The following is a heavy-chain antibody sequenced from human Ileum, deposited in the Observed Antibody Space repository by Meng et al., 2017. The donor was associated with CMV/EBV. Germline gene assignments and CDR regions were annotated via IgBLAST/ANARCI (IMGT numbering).Heavy chain of an antibody. CDR1: GFTFSSYA. CDR2: ISGSGGST. Sequence: GESLKISCAASGFTFSSYAMSWVRQAPGKGLEWVSAISGSGGSTYYADSVKGRFTISRDNSKNTLYLQMNSLRAEDTAVYYCATEGITMIVVVPDYFDYWGQGTLVTGSS. CDR3: ATEGITMIVVVPDYFDY. J-gene: IGHJ4*02. V-gene: IGHV3-23*01. D-gene: IGHD3-22*01.